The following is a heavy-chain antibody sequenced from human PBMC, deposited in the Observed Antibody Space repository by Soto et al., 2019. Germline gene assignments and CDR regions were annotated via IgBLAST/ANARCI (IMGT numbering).Heavy chain of an antibody. V-gene: IGHV6-1*01. Sequence: SQTLSLTCAISGDSVSSNSAAWNWIRQSPSRGLEWLGRTYYRSKWYNDYAVSVKSRITINPDTSKNQFSLQLNSETPEDTAVYYCARRLDFGNGYFTAPMDVWGKGTTVTVSS. D-gene: IGHD3-3*01. CDR2: TYYRSKWYN. CDR1: GDSVSSNSAA. CDR3: ARRLDFGNGYFTAPMDV. J-gene: IGHJ6*03.